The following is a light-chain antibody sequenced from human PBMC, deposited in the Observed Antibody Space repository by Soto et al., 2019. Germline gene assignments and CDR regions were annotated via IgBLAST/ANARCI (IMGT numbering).Light chain of an antibody. CDR1: QSIDTY. CDR2: AAS. V-gene: IGKV1-39*01. CDR3: QQSYGTLYT. Sequence: DIQMTQSPSSMYASIGDTVTIACRASQSIDTYLHWFQQKPGKTPNLLIRAASALQSGVPSRFSGSGSGTDFTLTISSLQPEDIATYYRQQSYGTLYTFGQRAKVEIK. J-gene: IGKJ2*01.